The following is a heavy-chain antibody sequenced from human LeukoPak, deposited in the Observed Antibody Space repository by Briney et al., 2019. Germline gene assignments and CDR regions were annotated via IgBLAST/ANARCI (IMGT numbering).Heavy chain of an antibody. CDR2: IYTSGST. CDR1: VGSLSSYY. V-gene: IGHV4-4*08. Sequence: PSETLSLTCTVSVGSLSSYYWSFIRQPPGKGLECIGRIYTSGSTNYNPSLKSRATIPLPTSKNQFSLKLSSVAAADTAVYSCARADIKGENSSDSTWGQGTLVTVSS. J-gene: IGHJ4*02. CDR3: ARADIKGENSSDST. D-gene: IGHD3-22*01.